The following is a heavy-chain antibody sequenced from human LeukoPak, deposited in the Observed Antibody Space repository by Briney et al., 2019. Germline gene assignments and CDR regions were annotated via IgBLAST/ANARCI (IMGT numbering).Heavy chain of an antibody. Sequence: GGSLRLSCAASGFTFSSYAMSWVRQAPGKGLEWVSAISGYGDSTYYADSVKGRFTISRDNSKNTLYLQMNSLRAEDTAVYYCAKDHYGDYGALDYWGQGTLVTVSS. J-gene: IGHJ4*02. CDR1: GFTFSSYA. V-gene: IGHV3-23*01. CDR2: ISGYGDST. CDR3: AKDHYGDYGALDY. D-gene: IGHD4-17*01.